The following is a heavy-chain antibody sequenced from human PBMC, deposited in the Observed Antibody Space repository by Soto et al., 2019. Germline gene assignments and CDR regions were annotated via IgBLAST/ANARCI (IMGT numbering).Heavy chain of an antibody. J-gene: IGHJ4*02. CDR3: ARDTTYSSGWPFNC. CDR1: GYTFTNYG. D-gene: IGHD6-19*01. CDR2: ISGYNVNT. Sequence: QVQLVQSGAEVKKPGASVKVSCKASGYTFTNYGISWVRQAPGQGLEWMGWISGYNVNTNYALKLQGRVTMTTDTSTNTAYMELRSLRSDDTAIYYCARDTTYSSGWPFNCWGQGTLVTVSS. V-gene: IGHV1-18*01.